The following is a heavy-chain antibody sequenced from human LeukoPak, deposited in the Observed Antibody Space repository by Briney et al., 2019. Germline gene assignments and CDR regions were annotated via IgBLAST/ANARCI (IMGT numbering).Heavy chain of an antibody. D-gene: IGHD6-13*01. CDR2: INHSGST. Sequence: SETLSLTCAVYGGSFSGYYWSWIRQPPGKGLEWIGEINHSGSTNYNPSLKSRVTISVDTSKNQSSLKLSSVTAADTAVYYCARGLALYYFDYWGQGTLVTVSS. CDR1: GGSFSGYY. V-gene: IGHV4-34*01. CDR3: ARGLALYYFDY. J-gene: IGHJ4*02.